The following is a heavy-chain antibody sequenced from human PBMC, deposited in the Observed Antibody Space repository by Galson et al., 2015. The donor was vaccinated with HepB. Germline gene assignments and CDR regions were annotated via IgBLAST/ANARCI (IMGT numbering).Heavy chain of an antibody. V-gene: IGHV3-48*02. Sequence: SLRLSCAASGFTFSSYSMNWVRQAPGKGLEWVSYISSSSSTIYYADSVKGRFTISRDNAKNSLYLQMNSLRDEDTAVYYCARNPGTPKDIVVVPAAPKSYYYYGMDVWGQGTTVTVSS. D-gene: IGHD2-2*01. CDR3: ARNPGTPKDIVVVPAAPKSYYYYGMDV. J-gene: IGHJ6*02. CDR1: GFTFSSYS. CDR2: ISSSSSTI.